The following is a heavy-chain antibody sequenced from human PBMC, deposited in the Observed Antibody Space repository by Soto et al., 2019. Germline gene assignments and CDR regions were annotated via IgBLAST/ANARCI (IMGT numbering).Heavy chain of an antibody. CDR2: INHSGST. D-gene: IGHD3-3*01. CDR1: GGSFSGYY. J-gene: IGHJ6*03. V-gene: IGHV4-34*01. CDR3: ARGDFWSGYFHYYYCYMDV. Sequence: QVQLQQWGAGLLKPSETLSLTCAVYGGSFSGYYWSWIRQPPGKGLEWIGEINHSGSTNYNPSLKSRVTISVDASKNQFSLKLSSVTAADTAVYYCARGDFWSGYFHYYYCYMDVWGKGTTVTVSS.